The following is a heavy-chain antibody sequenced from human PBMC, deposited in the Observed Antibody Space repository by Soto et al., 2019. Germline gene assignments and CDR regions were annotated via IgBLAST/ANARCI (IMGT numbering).Heavy chain of an antibody. CDR1: GGSISGYY. Sequence: TSETLSLTCTVSGGSISGYYCSWLRQPPGKGLEWIGYIYYSGSTYYNPSLKSRVTISVDTSKNQFSLKLNSVTAADTAVYYCARWVEVSLDYFDSWGQGIPVTVSS. CDR3: ARWVEVSLDYFDS. CDR2: IYYSGST. D-gene: IGHD2-15*01. J-gene: IGHJ4*02. V-gene: IGHV4-59*06.